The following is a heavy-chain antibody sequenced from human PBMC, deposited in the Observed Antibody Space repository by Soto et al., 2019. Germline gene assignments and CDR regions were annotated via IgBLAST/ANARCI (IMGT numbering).Heavy chain of an antibody. Sequence: SETLSLTCTVSGGSISSDYWSWVRQPPGKGLGWIGGIYYSGSTNYNPPLKRRVTISVDTSKNQFSLKLSSVTAAATAVYYCARVHYDFWSGLRNYSSYGMDVWGQGTTVTVSS. CDR1: GGSISSDY. CDR2: IYYSGST. V-gene: IGHV4-59*01. D-gene: IGHD3-3*01. J-gene: IGHJ6*02. CDR3: ARVHYDFWSGLRNYSSYGMDV.